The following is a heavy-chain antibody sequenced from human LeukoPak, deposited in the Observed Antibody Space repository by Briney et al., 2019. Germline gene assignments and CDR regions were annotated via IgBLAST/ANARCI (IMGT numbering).Heavy chain of an antibody. CDR1: GYTFTGYY. Sequence: ASVKVSCKASGYTFTGYYIHWVRQAPGQGLEWMGWINPNSGSTNHALKFQGRVTMTSDTSIRTAYMELSRLRTDDTAFYYCARTGTPTADWFDPWGQGTLVTVSS. CDR3: ARTGTPTADWFDP. D-gene: IGHD1-1*01. V-gene: IGHV1-2*02. CDR2: INPNSGST. J-gene: IGHJ5*02.